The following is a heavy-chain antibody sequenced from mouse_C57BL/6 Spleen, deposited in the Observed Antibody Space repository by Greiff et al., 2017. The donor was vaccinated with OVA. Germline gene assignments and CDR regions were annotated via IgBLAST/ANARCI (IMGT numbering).Heavy chain of an antibody. Sequence: VQLQQPGAELVKPGASVKMSCKASGYTFTSYWITWVKQRPGQGLEWIGDIYPGSGSTNYNEKFKSKATLTVDTSSSTAYMQLSSLTSEDSAVYYCARSGYYGSSWFAYWGQGTLVTVSA. CDR3: ARSGYYGSSWFAY. D-gene: IGHD1-1*01. V-gene: IGHV1-55*01. CDR2: IYPGSGST. CDR1: GYTFTSYW. J-gene: IGHJ3*01.